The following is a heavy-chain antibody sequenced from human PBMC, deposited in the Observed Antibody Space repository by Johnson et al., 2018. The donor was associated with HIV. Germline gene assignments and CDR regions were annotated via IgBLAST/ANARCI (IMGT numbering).Heavy chain of an antibody. J-gene: IGHJ3*02. V-gene: IGHV3-66*01. D-gene: IGHD6-6*01. CDR1: GFTVSSNY. CDR2: IYSGGST. CDR3: ARDGYSSSSCGAFDI. Sequence: MLLVESGGGLVQPGGSRRLSCAASGFTVSSNYMSWVRQAPGKGLEWVSVIYSGGSTYYADSVKGRFTISRDNSKNTLYLQMNSLRAEDTAVYYCARDGYSSSSCGAFDIWGQGTMVTVSS.